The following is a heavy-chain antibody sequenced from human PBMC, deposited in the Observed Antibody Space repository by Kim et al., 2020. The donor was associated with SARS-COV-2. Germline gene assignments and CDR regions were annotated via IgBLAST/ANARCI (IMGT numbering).Heavy chain of an antibody. D-gene: IGHD6-19*01. CDR2: IYVSGST. CDR1: GGSFSVYH. J-gene: IGHJ4*02. CDR3: ARQVAGTDRRFDY. Sequence: SETLSLIYTVSGGSFSVYHWSWIRQPAGKGLEWIGRIYVSGSTNYNPSLKSRVTMSVDTSENQMSLRLSSVTAADTAMYYCARQVAGTDRRFDYWGQGILVTVSS. V-gene: IGHV4-4*07.